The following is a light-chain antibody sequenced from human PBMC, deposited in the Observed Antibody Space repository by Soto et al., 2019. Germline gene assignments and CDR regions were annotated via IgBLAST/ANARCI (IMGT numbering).Light chain of an antibody. V-gene: IGKV3-15*01. J-gene: IGKJ1*01. CDR1: QRVASN. CDR3: QQYNNWPRT. Sequence: EIVMTQSPATLTVSPGERASLSCMASQRVASNLAWYQQKPGQAPRLLIYGASTRATGIPARFSGSGSGTEFTLAISSLQSEDFAVYYCQQYNNWPRTFGQGTKVHI. CDR2: GAS.